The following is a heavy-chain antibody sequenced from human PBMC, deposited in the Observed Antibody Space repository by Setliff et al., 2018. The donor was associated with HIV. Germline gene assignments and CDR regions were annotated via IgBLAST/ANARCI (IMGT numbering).Heavy chain of an antibody. J-gene: IGHJ3*02. CDR3: ARRGVFDAFDI. D-gene: IGHD6-13*01. V-gene: IGHV1-18*03. CDR2: ISAYNGDT. Sequence: AASVKVSCKASGYTFTGYAISWVRQAPGQGLEWLGWISAYNGDTNYAQKVQGRVSMTIDTSTSTAYMELRSLRSDDMAVYYCARRGVFDAFDIWGQGTMVT. CDR1: GYTFTGYA.